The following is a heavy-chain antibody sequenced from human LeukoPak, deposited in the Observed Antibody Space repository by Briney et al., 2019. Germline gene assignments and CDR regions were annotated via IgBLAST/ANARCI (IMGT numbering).Heavy chain of an antibody. D-gene: IGHD3-22*01. CDR1: GGSVSSGSYY. CDR2: IYYSEST. CDR3: AAEGYYDNSGTDH. V-gene: IGHV4-61*03. Sequence: SDTLSLTCTVSGGSVSSGSYYWSWIRQPPGKGLEWIGYIYYSESTNYNLSLKSRVTISVDTSKNHFSLRLSSVTAADTAVYYCAAEGYYDNSGTDHWGQGTLVTVS. J-gene: IGHJ4*02.